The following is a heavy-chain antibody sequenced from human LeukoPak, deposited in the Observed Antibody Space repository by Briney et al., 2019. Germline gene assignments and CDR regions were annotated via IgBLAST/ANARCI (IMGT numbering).Heavy chain of an antibody. CDR2: ISYDGSNK. CDR3: ARGGYCSSTSCRLNWFDP. V-gene: IGHV3-30*03. J-gene: IGHJ5*02. Sequence: GGSLRLSCAASGFTFSSYGMHWVRQAPGKGLEWVAVISYDGSNKYYADSVKGRFTISRDNSKNTLYLQMNSLRAEDTAVYYCARGGYCSSTSCRLNWFDPWGQGTLVTVSS. D-gene: IGHD2-2*01. CDR1: GFTFSSYG.